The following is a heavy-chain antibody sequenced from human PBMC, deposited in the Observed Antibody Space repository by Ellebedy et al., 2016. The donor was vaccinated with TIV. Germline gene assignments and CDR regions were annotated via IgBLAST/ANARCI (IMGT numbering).Heavy chain of an antibody. V-gene: IGHV3-66*01. D-gene: IGHD1-14*01. Sequence: GESLKISCAASGLTVSTNYIRLVRQAPGKGLEWVSVIYSGGSIFYADSVKGRFTIPRDNSRNTVYLQLNSRRVEDTAVYYCARDYGGRGATFDIWGQGTMVTVSS. J-gene: IGHJ3*02. CDR3: ARDYGGRGATFDI. CDR2: IYSGGSI. CDR1: GLTVSTNY.